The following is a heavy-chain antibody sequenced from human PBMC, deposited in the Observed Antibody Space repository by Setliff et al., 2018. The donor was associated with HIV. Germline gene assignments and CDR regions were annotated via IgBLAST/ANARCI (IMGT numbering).Heavy chain of an antibody. CDR1: GGSISSGDYY. Sequence: SETLSLTCTVSGGSISSGDYYWSWIRQPAGKGLEWIGRIYTSGSTNYNPSLKSRVTISVDTSENQFSLKLSSVTAADTAVYYCARDVGYDSDGYRHAFDIWGQGTMVTVSS. J-gene: IGHJ3*02. D-gene: IGHD3-22*01. CDR3: ARDVGYDSDGYRHAFDI. CDR2: IYTSGST. V-gene: IGHV4-61*02.